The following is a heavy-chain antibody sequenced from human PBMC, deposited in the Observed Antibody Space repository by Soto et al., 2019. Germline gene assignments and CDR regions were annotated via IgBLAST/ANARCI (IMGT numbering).Heavy chain of an antibody. D-gene: IGHD2-2*02. V-gene: IGHV3-30*18. CDR2: ISYDGSNK. Sequence: QVQLVESGGGVVQPGRSLRLSCAASGFTFSSYGMHWVRQAPGKGLEWVAVISYDGSNKYYADSVKGRFTISRDNSKNTLYLQMNSLRAEDTAGYYCAKDRGRVYCSSTSCYMVPHYYYYGMDVWGQGTTVTVSS. CDR1: GFTFSSYG. CDR3: AKDRGRVYCSSTSCYMVPHYYYYGMDV. J-gene: IGHJ6*02.